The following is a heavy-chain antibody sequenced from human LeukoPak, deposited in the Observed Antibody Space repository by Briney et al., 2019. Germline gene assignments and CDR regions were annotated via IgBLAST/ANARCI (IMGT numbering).Heavy chain of an antibody. V-gene: IGHV3-21*01. Sequence: GGSLRLSCAASGFTFSSYSMNWVRQAPGKGLEWVSSISSSSSYMYYADSVKGRFTISRDNAKNSLYLQMNSLRAEDTAVYYCARDFYDSSGYYYVPAFDIWGQGTMVTVSS. CDR1: GFTFSSYS. D-gene: IGHD3-22*01. J-gene: IGHJ3*02. CDR2: ISSSSSYM. CDR3: ARDFYDSSGYYYVPAFDI.